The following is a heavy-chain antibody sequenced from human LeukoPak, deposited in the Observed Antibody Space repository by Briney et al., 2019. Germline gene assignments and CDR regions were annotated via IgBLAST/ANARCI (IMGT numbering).Heavy chain of an antibody. V-gene: IGHV3-7*03. J-gene: IGHJ4*02. CDR3: ARDATYCLDY. CDR1: GFTFSDYA. Sequence: PGGSLRLSCAASGFTFSDYAMSWVRQAPGKGLEWVANIKQDGSEKNYVDSVKGRFTISRDNAKNSLYLQMNSLRAEDTAVYHSARDATYCLDYWGQGTLVTVSS. CDR2: IKQDGSEK.